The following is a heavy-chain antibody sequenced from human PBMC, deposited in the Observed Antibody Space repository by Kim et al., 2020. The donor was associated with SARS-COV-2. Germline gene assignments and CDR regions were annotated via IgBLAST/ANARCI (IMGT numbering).Heavy chain of an antibody. D-gene: IGHD5-12*01. Sequence: SETLSLTCTVSGASIRSRNWSWIRQPPGKGLEWIGYVSYTGTTNYNPSLKGRVTMSIDASNNQFSLNLSSVTAADTAVYYCARHDGYDSYWGQGTLVIVS. CDR2: VSYTGTT. V-gene: IGHV4-59*08. CDR3: ARHDGYDSY. J-gene: IGHJ4*02. CDR1: GASIRSRN.